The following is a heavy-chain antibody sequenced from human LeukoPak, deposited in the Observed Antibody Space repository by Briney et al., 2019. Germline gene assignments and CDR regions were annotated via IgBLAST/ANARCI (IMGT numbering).Heavy chain of an antibody. V-gene: IGHV3-21*01. D-gene: IGHD4-11*01. J-gene: IGHJ4*02. CDR2: ITSSSSYI. CDR1: GFTFSIYS. CDR3: ASLTTRVDY. Sequence: GGSLRLSCAASGFTFSIYSMNWVRQAPGKGLEWVSSITSSSSYIYYADSVKGRFTISRDNAKNSLYLQMNSLRAEDTAVYYCASLTTRVDYWGQGTLVTVSS.